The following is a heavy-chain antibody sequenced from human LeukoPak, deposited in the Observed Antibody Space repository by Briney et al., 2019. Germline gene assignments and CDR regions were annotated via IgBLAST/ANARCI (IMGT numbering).Heavy chain of an antibody. J-gene: IGHJ4*02. CDR1: GGTFSSYA. V-gene: IGHV1-69*04. CDR3: ARGYYYDSSGYSY. Sequence: SVKVSCKASGGTFSSYAISWVRQAPGQGLEWMGRIIPILGIANYAQKFQGRVTITADKSTSTAYMELSSLRSEDTAVYYCARGYYYDSSGYSYWGQGTLVTVSS. CDR2: IIPILGIA. D-gene: IGHD3-22*01.